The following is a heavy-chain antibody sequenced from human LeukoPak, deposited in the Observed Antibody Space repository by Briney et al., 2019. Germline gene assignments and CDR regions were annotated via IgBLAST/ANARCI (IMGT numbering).Heavy chain of an antibody. Sequence: GGSLRLSCAASGFTFSSYWTTWVRQAPGKGLEWVANIKVDGSETYYVDSLKGRFTISRDNAKNSLYLQMNSLRAEDTAVYYCARGGVYWGQGTLVTVSS. J-gene: IGHJ4*02. CDR2: IKVDGSET. V-gene: IGHV3-7*01. D-gene: IGHD3-3*01. CDR1: GFTFSSYW. CDR3: ARGGVY.